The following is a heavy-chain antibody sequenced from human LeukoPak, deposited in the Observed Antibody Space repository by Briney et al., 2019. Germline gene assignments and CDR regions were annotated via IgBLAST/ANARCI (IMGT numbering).Heavy chain of an antibody. CDR1: GGSLSTYY. J-gene: IGHJ4*02. Sequence: SETLSLTCAVYGGSLSTYYWSWIRQPPGKGLEWTGEINHSGSTNYNAALNSRVAISVDTSKNQFSPKLTSVTAADTAVYYCATRDYWGQGNLVTVSS. V-gene: IGHV4-34*01. CDR3: ATRDY. CDR2: INHSGST.